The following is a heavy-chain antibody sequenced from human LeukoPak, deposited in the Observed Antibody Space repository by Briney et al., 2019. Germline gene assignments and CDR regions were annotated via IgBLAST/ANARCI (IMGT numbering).Heavy chain of an antibody. J-gene: IGHJ4*02. V-gene: IGHV3-7*01. CDR3: ARDPGSSSFDR. D-gene: IGHD6-13*01. CDR2: INQDASVR. CDR1: GFSFSTYW. Sequence: GGSLRLSCAASGFSFSTYWMSWVRQTPEKGLEFVANINQDASVRNYMDSLKGRCTISRDNAKKSVYLEINSLRADDTAVYYCARDPGSSSFDRWGQGALVTVSS.